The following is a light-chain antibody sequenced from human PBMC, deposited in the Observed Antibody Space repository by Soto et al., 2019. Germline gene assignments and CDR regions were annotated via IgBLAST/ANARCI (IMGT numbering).Light chain of an antibody. CDR2: RDT. J-gene: IGLJ2*01. CDR3: QAWDSSTVV. Sequence: SYELTQPPSVSMSPGQTASITCSGDQLGNKYACWYQQKPGQSPVLVIYRDTNRPSGIPERFSGSNSGNTATLTISGTQAVDAADYYCQAWDSSTVVFGGGTKLTVL. V-gene: IGLV3-1*01. CDR1: QLGNKY.